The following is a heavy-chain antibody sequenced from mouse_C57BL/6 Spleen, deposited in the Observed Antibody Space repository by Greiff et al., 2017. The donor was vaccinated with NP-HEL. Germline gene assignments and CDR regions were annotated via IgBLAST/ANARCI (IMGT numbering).Heavy chain of an antibody. V-gene: IGHV1-74*01. CDR2: IHPSDSDT. J-gene: IGHJ1*03. D-gene: IGHD1-1*01. Sequence: QVQLQQPGAELVKPGASVKVSCKASGYTFTSYWMHWVKQRPGQGLEWIGGIHPSDSDTNYNQKFKGKATLTVDKSSSTAYMQLSSLTSEDSAVYYCAMSYYYGSSLWYFDVWGTGTTVTVSS. CDR3: AMSYYYGSSLWYFDV. CDR1: GYTFTSYW.